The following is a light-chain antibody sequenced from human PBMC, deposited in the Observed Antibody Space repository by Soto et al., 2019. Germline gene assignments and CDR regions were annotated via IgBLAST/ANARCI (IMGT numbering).Light chain of an antibody. CDR2: GAS. Sequence: EIVLTQSPGTLSLSPGERATLSCRASQSVSSSYLAWYQQKPGQAPRLLIYGASSRDTGIPHRFSGSGSGTDFTLTISRLEPEDFAVYYCRQYGSSPPYTFGQGTKLEIK. CDR1: QSVSSSY. J-gene: IGKJ2*01. CDR3: RQYGSSPPYT. V-gene: IGKV3-20*01.